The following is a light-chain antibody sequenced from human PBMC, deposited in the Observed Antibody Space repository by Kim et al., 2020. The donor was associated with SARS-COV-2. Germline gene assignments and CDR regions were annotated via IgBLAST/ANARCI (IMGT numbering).Light chain of an antibody. CDR2: RHT. Sequence: VVIPCAGRSPNIGGGNDLPWYQQHSGRAPKLLIYRHTYRPSGVPDRFSGSKSGTSASLVINGLQADDEADYYCQAYDSRLGAVIFGGGTQLTVL. J-gene: IGLJ7*01. CDR3: QAYDSRLGAVI. V-gene: IGLV1-40*01. CDR1: SPNIGGGND.